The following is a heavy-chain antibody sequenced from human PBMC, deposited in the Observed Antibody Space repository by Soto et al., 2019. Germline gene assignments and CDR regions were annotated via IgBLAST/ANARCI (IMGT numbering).Heavy chain of an antibody. Sequence: EVQLVESGGGLLQPGRSLRLSCKAAGLTFVIYAINWVRQAPGKGLDWASGISWNSGKRGYADSVKGRFTISRDNAKNSLYLQMNSLRAEDTALYYCAKDGVEVVPVALTDYYYYHIDVWGKGTTVTVSS. CDR3: AKDGVEVVPVALTDYYYYHIDV. D-gene: IGHD2-2*01. CDR1: GLTFVIYA. V-gene: IGHV3-9*01. CDR2: ISWNSGKR. J-gene: IGHJ6*03.